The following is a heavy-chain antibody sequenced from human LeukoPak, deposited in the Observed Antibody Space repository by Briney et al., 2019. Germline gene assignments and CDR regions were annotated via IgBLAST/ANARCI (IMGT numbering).Heavy chain of an antibody. CDR3: ARLRGYSYGYGDY. V-gene: IGHV4-39*01. D-gene: IGHD5-18*01. CDR1: GGSISSIGYY. J-gene: IGHJ4*02. Sequence: SETLSLTCTVSGGSISSIGYYWGWIRQPPGKGLEWIGSIYYGGSTYYSPSLKSRVTISVDTSKNQFSLKLSSVTAADTTVYYCARLRGYSYGYGDYWGQGTLVTVSS. CDR2: IYYGGST.